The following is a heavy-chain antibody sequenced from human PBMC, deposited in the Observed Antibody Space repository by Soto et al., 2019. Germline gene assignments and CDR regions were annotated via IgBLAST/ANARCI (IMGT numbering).Heavy chain of an antibody. CDR2: ISSSGNTI. CDR1: GFTFSSYS. D-gene: IGHD2-2*01. V-gene: IGHV3-48*01. J-gene: IGHJ5*02. CDR3: AREIGYCSSTSCYSIWFDP. Sequence: EVQLVESGGGLVQPGGSLRLSCAASGFTFSSYSMNWVRQAPGKGLAGVSYISSSGNTIYYADSVKGRFTMSRDNAKNSLDLQMNRLRAEDTAVYYCAREIGYCSSTSCYSIWFDPWGQGTLVTVSS.